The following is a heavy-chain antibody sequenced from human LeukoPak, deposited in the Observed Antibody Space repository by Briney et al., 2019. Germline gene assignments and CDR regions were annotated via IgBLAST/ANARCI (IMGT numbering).Heavy chain of an antibody. Sequence: GGSLRLSCAASGFTFSDYYMSWIRQAPGKGLEWVSYISGSGSTVYYAASVRGRFTISRDESRNTVYLQMNNLRVEDTAEYFCAKASWVSSADAVLWGQGTLVTVSS. CDR1: GFTFSDYY. J-gene: IGHJ4*02. D-gene: IGHD3-16*01. CDR3: AKASWVSSADAVL. CDR2: ISGSGSTV. V-gene: IGHV3-11*01.